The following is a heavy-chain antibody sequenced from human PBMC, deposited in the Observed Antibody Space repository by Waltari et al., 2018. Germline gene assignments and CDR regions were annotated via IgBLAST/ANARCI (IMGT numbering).Heavy chain of an antibody. CDR2: IIPILGTA. Sequence: QVQLVQSGAEVKKPGSSVKVSCKASGGTFSSYAISWVRQAPGQGLEWMGRIIPILGTANYAQKFQGRVTITADESTSTAYMELSSLRSEDTAVYYCARAERGYSYGYVNWFDPWGQGTLVTVSS. V-gene: IGHV1-69*15. D-gene: IGHD5-18*01. J-gene: IGHJ5*02. CDR1: GGTFSSYA. CDR3: ARAERGYSYGYVNWFDP.